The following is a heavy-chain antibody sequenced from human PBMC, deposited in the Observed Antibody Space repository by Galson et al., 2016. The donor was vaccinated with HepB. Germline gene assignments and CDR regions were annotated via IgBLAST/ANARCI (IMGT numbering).Heavy chain of an antibody. D-gene: IGHD5-24*01. CDR1: GYSFNKHY. J-gene: IGHJ4*02. V-gene: IGHV1-46*02. CDR3: ARDQGDVYNFELIQKDYFDY. Sequence: SVKVSCKASGYSFNKHYIHWVRQAPGQGLEWMGVVNPGGGSTGYSPTFQGRVTMTSDTSTSTVYMTLNSLTSEDTAFYFCARDQGDVYNFELIQKDYFDYWGPGTLVTVSS. CDR2: VNPGGGST.